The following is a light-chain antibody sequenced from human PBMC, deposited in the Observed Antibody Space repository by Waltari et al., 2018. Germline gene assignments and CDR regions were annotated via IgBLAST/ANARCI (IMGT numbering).Light chain of an antibody. CDR3: QQSYSTPRT. Sequence: DIQMTQSPSSLSASVGDRVTITCRAGQSISSYLNWYQQKPGKAPELLIYAASSLQSGVPSRFSGSESGTDFTLTISSLQPEDFATYYCQQSYSTPRTFGQGTKLEIK. V-gene: IGKV1-39*01. J-gene: IGKJ2*02. CDR1: QSISSY. CDR2: AAS.